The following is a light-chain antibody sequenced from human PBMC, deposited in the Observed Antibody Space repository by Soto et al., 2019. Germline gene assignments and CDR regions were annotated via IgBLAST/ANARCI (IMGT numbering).Light chain of an antibody. CDR2: GAS. J-gene: IGKJ1*01. V-gene: IGKV3-20*01. CDR3: QQYGSSGT. CDR1: QSVSSN. Sequence: EIVLTQSPATLSLFPGERATLSCRASQSVSSNLAWYQQKPGQAPRLLIYGASSRATGIPDRFSGSGSGTDFTLTISRLEPEDFAVYYCQQYGSSGTFGQGTKVDI.